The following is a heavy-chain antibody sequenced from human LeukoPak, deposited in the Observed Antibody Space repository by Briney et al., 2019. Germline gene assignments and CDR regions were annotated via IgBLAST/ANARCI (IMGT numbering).Heavy chain of an antibody. CDR3: RGTTTFFDY. CDR1: GFTFSSYW. V-gene: IGHV3-74*01. J-gene: IGHJ4*02. D-gene: IGHD1-1*01. CDR2: INSDGSST. Sequence: GGSLRLSCAASGFTFSSYWMHWVRQAPGKGLVWVSRINSDGSSTSYADSVKGRFTISRDDAKNTLYLQMNSLRAEDTAVYYCRGTTTFFDYWGKGTLVTVSS.